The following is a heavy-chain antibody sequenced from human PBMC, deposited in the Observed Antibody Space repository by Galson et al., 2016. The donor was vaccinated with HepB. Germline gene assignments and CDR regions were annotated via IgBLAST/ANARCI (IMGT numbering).Heavy chain of an antibody. CDR1: GFTFSTYG. Sequence: SLRLSCAASGFTFSTYGVYWVRQAPGKGLEWVAIISYDGSNTYYADSVKGRFTISIDNSKSTLYLQMNSLRTEDSAMYYCAKALYTSGSYWGNSKSKSYNGMDVWGQGTTVTVSS. J-gene: IGHJ6*02. D-gene: IGHD3-10*01. CDR3: AKALYTSGSYWGNSKSKSYNGMDV. CDR2: ISYDGSNT. V-gene: IGHV3-30*18.